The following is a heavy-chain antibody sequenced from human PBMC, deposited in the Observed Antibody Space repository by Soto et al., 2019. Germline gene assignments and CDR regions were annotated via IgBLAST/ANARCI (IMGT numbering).Heavy chain of an antibody. CDR1: GASVSSGGFS. D-gene: IGHD1-26*01. V-gene: IGHV4-61*08. Sequence: SQTLSLTCTVAGASVSSGGFSWSWIRQPPGKGLEWIGSISYSGSTTYYPSLRSRVTISVDTSKNQFSLRLNSVTAADTAIYFCARVTFLIVGSVFSTPFDFWGQGTLVTVSS. CDR3: ARVTFLIVGSVFSTPFDF. J-gene: IGHJ4*02. CDR2: ISYSGST.